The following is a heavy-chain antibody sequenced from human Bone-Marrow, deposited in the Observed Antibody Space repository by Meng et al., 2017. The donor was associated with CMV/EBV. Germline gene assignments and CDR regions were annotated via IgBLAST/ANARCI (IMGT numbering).Heavy chain of an antibody. D-gene: IGHD1-26*01. CDR1: GSFSGYY. CDR3: ARVEGVWLELRRSVWFDP. CDR2: VNHSGST. J-gene: IGHJ5*02. V-gene: IGHV4-34*01. Sequence: GSFSGYYWGWIRQPPGKGLEWIGEVNHSGSTNYNPSLKSRVTISVDTSKNQFSLKLSSVTAADTAVYYCARVEGVWLELRRSVWFDPWGQGTLVTVSS.